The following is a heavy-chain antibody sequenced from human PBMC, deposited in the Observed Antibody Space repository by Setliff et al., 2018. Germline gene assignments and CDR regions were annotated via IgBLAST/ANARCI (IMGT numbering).Heavy chain of an antibody. CDR1: GGSISSGSYY. CDR2: IYSSGSS. Sequence: SETLSLTCTVSGGSISSGSYYWTWIRQPAGKGLEWIWQIYSSGSSNYNPSLKSRLTISVDTSKNQFSLRLTSVTAADTAVYYCARRGYYDSSGVDGFDIWGQGTVVTVSS. J-gene: IGHJ3*02. D-gene: IGHD3-22*01. CDR3: ARRGYYDSSGVDGFDI. V-gene: IGHV4-61*09.